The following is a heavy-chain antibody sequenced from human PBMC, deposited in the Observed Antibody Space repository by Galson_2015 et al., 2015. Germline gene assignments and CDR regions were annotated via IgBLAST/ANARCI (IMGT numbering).Heavy chain of an antibody. D-gene: IGHD3-10*01. CDR3: ARDGRITMVQGFDL. CDR2: ISGSSSSI. V-gene: IGHV3-48*02. J-gene: IGHJ2*01. Sequence: SLRLSCAASGFTFTTYSMNWLHQAPGKGLEWVSYISGSSSSIYYADSVKGRFTISRDNAKNSLYLQMNSLRDEDTAVYYCARDGRITMVQGFDLWGRGTLVTVSS. CDR1: GFTFTTYS.